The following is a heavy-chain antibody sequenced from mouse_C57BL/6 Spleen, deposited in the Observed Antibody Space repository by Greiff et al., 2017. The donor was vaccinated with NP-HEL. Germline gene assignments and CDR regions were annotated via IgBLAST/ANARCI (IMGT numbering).Heavy chain of an antibody. Sequence: QVQLQQSGAELVKPGASVKISCKASGYAFSSYWMNWVKQRPGKGLEWIGQIYPGDGDTNYNGKFKGKATLTADKSSSTAYMQLSSLTSEDSAVYFCARRGNSNFVAWFAYWGQGTLVTVSA. D-gene: IGHD2-5*01. V-gene: IGHV1-80*01. J-gene: IGHJ3*01. CDR3: ARRGNSNFVAWFAY. CDR1: GYAFSSYW. CDR2: IYPGDGDT.